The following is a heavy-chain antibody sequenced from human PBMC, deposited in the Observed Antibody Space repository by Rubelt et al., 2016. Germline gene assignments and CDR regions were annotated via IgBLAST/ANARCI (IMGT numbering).Heavy chain of an antibody. D-gene: IGHD6-13*01. J-gene: IGHJ3*02. CDR3: AILGYIAAAGTSERAFDI. V-gene: IGHV4-39*01. Sequence: QLQLQESGPGLVKPSETLSLTCTVSGGSISSSSYYWGWIRQPPGKGLEWIGSIYYSGSTYYNPSLKSRVPISVDTSKNQCSLKLSSVTAADTAVYYCAILGYIAAAGTSERAFDIWGQGTMVTVSS. CDR2: IYYSGST. CDR1: GGSISSSSYY.